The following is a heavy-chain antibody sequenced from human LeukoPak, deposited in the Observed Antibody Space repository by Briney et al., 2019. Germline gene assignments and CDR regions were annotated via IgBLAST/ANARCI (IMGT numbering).Heavy chain of an antibody. V-gene: IGHV3-49*03. CDR3: TRDLAGYAYGYSFFDY. CDR1: GFTFGDYA. J-gene: IGHJ4*02. Sequence: GRSLRLSCTDSGFTFGDYAMSWFRQAPGKGLEWVGFIRSETYGGTTEYAASVKGRFSISRDDSKSIAYLQMNSLKTEDTAVYFCTRDLAGYAYGYSFFDYWGQGTLVTVSS. D-gene: IGHD3-22*01. CDR2: IRSETYGGTT.